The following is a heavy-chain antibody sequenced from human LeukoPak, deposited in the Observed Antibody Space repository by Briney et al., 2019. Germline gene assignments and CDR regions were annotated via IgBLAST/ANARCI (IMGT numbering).Heavy chain of an antibody. CDR2: ISSSGSTI. Sequence: GGSPRLSCAASGFTFSNYAMSWIRQAPGKGLEWVSYISSSGSTIYYADSVKGRFTISRDNAKNSLYLQMNSLRAEDTAVYYCARDLAYCSSTSCYTLRGYFDYWGQGTLVTVSS. V-gene: IGHV3-11*04. J-gene: IGHJ4*02. CDR1: GFTFSNYA. D-gene: IGHD2-2*02. CDR3: ARDLAYCSSTSCYTLRGYFDY.